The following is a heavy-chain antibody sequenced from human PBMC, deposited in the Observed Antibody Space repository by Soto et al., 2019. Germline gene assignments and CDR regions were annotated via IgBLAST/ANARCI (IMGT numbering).Heavy chain of an antibody. Sequence: QVQLVQSGAEVKKPGASVKVSCKTSGYTFTNFGLSWVRQAPGQGLEWMGWISAYNGNTNYAQNFQGRVTMTTDTSTGTAYMELRSQRSDDTAVYYWARGGTPIDYWGQGTLVTVSA. CDR3: ARGGTPIDY. J-gene: IGHJ4*02. CDR1: GYTFTNFG. V-gene: IGHV1-18*01. CDR2: ISAYNGNT. D-gene: IGHD3-16*01.